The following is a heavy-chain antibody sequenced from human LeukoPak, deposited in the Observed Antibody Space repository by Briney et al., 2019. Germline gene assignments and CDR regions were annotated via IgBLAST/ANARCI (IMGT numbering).Heavy chain of an antibody. V-gene: IGHV4-39*01. CDR1: GGSISSTNYY. Sequence: PSETLSLTCTVSGGSISSTNYYWGWIRQPPGKGLECIGTIYYRGSTYYSPSLKSRVTISVDTSKNQFSLKLSSVTAADTAMYYCARLAGYFYDSSGYPKPSSLIDFWGQGTLVTVSS. CDR2: IYYRGST. J-gene: IGHJ4*02. CDR3: ARLAGYFYDSSGYPKPSSLIDF. D-gene: IGHD3-22*01.